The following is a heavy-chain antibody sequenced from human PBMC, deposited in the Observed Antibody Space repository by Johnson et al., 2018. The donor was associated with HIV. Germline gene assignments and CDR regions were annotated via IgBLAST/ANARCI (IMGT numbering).Heavy chain of an antibody. CDR2: IKQDGSEK. J-gene: IGHJ3*02. CDR1: GFTFSSYW. V-gene: IGHV3-7*01. CDR3: AKDDRELDAFDI. Sequence: VQLVESGGGVVQPGGSLRLSCAASGFTFSSYWMSWVRQAPGKGLEWVANIKQDGSEKSYVDSVKGRVTISGDNSKNTLYLQMNSLRAEDTAVYYCAKDDRELDAFDIWGQGTMVTVSS. D-gene: IGHD1-26*01.